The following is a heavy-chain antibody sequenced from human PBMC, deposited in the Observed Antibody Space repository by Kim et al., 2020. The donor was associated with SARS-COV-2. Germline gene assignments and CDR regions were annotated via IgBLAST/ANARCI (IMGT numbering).Heavy chain of an antibody. J-gene: IGHJ4*02. CDR2: ISYDGSNK. V-gene: IGHV3-30*18. D-gene: IGHD3-10*01. CDR1: GFTFSSDG. Sequence: GGSLRLSCAASGFTFSSDGMHWVRQAPGKGLEWVSVISYDGSNKYYADSVKGRFPISRDNSKNTLYLQMNSLSTEDTAALYCANGAHPDYWCQRTLVTAS. CDR3: ANGAHPDY.